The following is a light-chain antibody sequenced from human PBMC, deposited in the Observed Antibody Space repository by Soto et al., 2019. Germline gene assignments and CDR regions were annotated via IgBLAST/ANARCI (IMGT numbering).Light chain of an antibody. CDR1: SSDVGGYNY. CDR3: SSYTGSSTYV. J-gene: IGLJ1*01. CDR2: DVS. V-gene: IGLV2-14*03. Sequence: QSALTQPASVSGSPGQSITISCTGTSSDVGGYNYVSWYQQHPGKAPKLMIYDVSNRPSGVSNRFSGSKSGNTASLTISGLQTEDESDYYCSSYTGSSTYVFGTGTKXTXL.